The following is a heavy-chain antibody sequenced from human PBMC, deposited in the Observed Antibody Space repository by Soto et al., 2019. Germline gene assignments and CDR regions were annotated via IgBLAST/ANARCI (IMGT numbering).Heavy chain of an antibody. D-gene: IGHD3-10*01. J-gene: IGHJ6*02. CDR2: ISYDGSNK. V-gene: IGHV3-30*18. Sequence: PGGSLRLSCAASGFTFSSYGMHWVRQAPGKGLEWVAFISYDGSNKYYADSVKGRFTISRDNSKNTLYLQMNSLRAEDTAVYYCAKDKREGSGSYYPYYYYGMDVWGQGTTVTVSS. CDR3: AKDKREGSGSYYPYYYYGMDV. CDR1: GFTFSSYG.